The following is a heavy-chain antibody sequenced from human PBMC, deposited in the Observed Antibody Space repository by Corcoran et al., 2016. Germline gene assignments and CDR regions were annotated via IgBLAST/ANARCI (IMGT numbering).Heavy chain of an antibody. CDR2: IWYDGSNK. V-gene: IGHV3-33*01. CDR1: GFTFSSYG. Sequence: QVQLVESGGGVVQPGRSLRLSCAASGFTFSSYGMHWVRQAPGKGLEWVAVIWYDGSNKYYVDSVKGRFTISRDNSKNTLYLQMNSLRAEETAGYYCARDPSSANGAGRVWGQGTLVTVSS. J-gene: IGHJ4*02. D-gene: IGHD2-8*01. CDR3: ARDPSSANGAGRV.